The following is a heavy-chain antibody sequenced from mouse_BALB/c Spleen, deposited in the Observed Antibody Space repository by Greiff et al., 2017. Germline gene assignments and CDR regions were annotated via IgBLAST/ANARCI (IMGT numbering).Heavy chain of an antibody. D-gene: IGHD1-1*01. CDR2: IDPANGNT. CDR3: AGGSSYYFDY. Sequence: VQLQQSGAELVKPGASVKLSCTASGFNIKDTYMHWVKQRPEQGLEWIGRIDPANGNTKYDPKFQGKATITADTSSNTAYLQLSSLTSEDTAVYYCAGGSSYYFDYWGQGTTLTVSA. CDR1: GFNIKDTY. V-gene: IGHV14-3*02. J-gene: IGHJ2*01.